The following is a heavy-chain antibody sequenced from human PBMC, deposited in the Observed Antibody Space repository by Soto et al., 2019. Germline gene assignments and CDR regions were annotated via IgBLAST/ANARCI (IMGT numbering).Heavy chain of an antibody. CDR1: GGSINNGFHY. CDR2: QYYSGST. V-gene: IGHV4-39*01. CDR3: ARGDDFAGNDYFDY. D-gene: IGHD1-1*01. Sequence: SETLSLTCTVSGGSINNGFHYWGWIRQPPGKGLEYIGSQYYSGSTYYSPSLQSRVAIFIDTSKNQFSLRLSSVTAADTAVYFCARGDDFAGNDYFDYWGQGGLVTVS. J-gene: IGHJ4*02.